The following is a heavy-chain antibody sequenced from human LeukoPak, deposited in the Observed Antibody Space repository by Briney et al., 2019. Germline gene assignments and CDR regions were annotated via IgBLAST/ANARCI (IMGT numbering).Heavy chain of an antibody. J-gene: IGHJ2*01. V-gene: IGHV3-48*01. CDR3: ARGPDYDILTGYFFYWYFDL. D-gene: IGHD3-9*01. CDR2: ISSGSSTI. CDR1: GFTFSSYS. Sequence: GGSLRLSCAASGFTFSSYSMNWVRQAPGKGLEWVSYISSGSSTIYYADSVKGRFTISRDNAKNSLYLQMNSLRAEDTAVYYCARGPDYDILTGYFFYWYFDLWGRGTLVTVSS.